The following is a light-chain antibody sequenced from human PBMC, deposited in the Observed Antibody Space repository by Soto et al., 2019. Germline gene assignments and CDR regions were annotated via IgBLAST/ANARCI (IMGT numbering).Light chain of an antibody. CDR3: QVWDSGSDHYV. V-gene: IGLV3-21*02. Sequence: LTQPPSVSVAPGQTARITCGGNNIGSKSVHWYQLKPGQAPVLVVYDDDDRPSGMPERFSGSNSGNTATLTIGRVEAGEEADYYCQVWDSGSDHYVFGTGTKVTVL. CDR1: NIGSKS. J-gene: IGLJ1*01. CDR2: DDD.